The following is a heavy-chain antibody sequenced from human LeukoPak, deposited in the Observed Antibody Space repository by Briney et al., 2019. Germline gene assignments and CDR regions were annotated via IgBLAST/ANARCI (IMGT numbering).Heavy chain of an antibody. CDR2: IYYSGST. CDR1: GGSISSSSDY. CDR3: ARSRMGDAFDV. V-gene: IGHV4-39*07. J-gene: IGHJ3*01. D-gene: IGHD3-16*01. Sequence: KPSETLSLTCTVSGGSISSSSDYWGWIRQPPGKGLEWVGSIYYSGSTDYNPSLKSRVTISVDTSKDQFSLKLSSVTAADTAMYYCARSRMGDAFDVWGQGTMVTVSS.